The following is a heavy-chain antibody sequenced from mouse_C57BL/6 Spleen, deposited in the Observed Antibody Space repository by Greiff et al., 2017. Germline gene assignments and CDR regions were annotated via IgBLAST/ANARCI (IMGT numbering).Heavy chain of an antibody. Sequence: EVKLVESGGGLVKPGGSLKLSCAASGFTFSDYGMHWVRQAPEKGLGWVAYISSGSSTIYYADTVKGRFTISRDNAKNTLFLQMTSLRSEDTAMYYCARGGDYVFAYWGQGTLVTVSA. D-gene: IGHD2-4*01. CDR2: ISSGSSTI. CDR1: GFTFSDYG. V-gene: IGHV5-17*01. J-gene: IGHJ3*01. CDR3: ARGGDYVFAY.